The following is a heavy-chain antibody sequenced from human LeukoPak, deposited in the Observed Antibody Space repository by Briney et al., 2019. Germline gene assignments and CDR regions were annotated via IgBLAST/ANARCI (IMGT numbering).Heavy chain of an antibody. Sequence: ASVKVSCKASGYTFTSYAMHWVRQAPGQRLEWMGWINAGNGNTKYSQKFQGRVTITRDTSASTAYMELSSLRSEDTAVYYCAKDSSATYQLLRTPVDYWGQGTLVTVSS. CDR1: GYTFTSYA. CDR3: AKDSSATYQLLRTPVDY. V-gene: IGHV1-3*01. D-gene: IGHD2-2*01. J-gene: IGHJ4*02. CDR2: INAGNGNT.